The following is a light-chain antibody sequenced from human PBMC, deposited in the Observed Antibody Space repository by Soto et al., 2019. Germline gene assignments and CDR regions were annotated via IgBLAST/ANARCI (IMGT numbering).Light chain of an antibody. V-gene: IGKV3-20*01. J-gene: IGKJ2*01. CDR3: QQYGSSPPT. Sequence: EIVLTQSPGTLSLSPGERATLSCRASQSVSSTYLAWYQRKPGQAPRLLIYGVSSRATGIPDRFSGSGSGTDFTLTISRLEAEDFAVYYCQQYGSSPPTFGQGTKLEIK. CDR1: QSVSSTY. CDR2: GVS.